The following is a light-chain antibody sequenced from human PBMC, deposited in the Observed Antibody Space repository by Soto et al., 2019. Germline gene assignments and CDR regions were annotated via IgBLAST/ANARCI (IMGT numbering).Light chain of an antibody. V-gene: IGKV3-15*01. CDR3: QQYNNWPAIT. J-gene: IGKJ5*01. CDR2: GAS. Sequence: EIVMTQSPATLSVSPGERATLSCRASHSVSSKLAWYQQKPGQAPRLHIYGASTRATGIAARFSGSGSGTEFTLTISSLQPEDFAVYYCQQYNNWPAITFGQGTRLEIK. CDR1: HSVSSK.